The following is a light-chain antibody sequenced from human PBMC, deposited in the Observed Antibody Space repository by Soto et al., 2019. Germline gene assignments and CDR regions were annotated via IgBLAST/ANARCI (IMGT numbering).Light chain of an antibody. Sequence: EIVLTQSPGTLSLSPGERATLSCRASQRVTSSYLAWYQQKPGQAPRLLIYGASSKATGIPDRFSGSGSGTDFTLTISRLEPEDFAVYYCQQCGSSPWTFGQGTKVDIK. CDR1: QRVTSSY. CDR3: QQCGSSPWT. V-gene: IGKV3-20*01. CDR2: GAS. J-gene: IGKJ1*01.